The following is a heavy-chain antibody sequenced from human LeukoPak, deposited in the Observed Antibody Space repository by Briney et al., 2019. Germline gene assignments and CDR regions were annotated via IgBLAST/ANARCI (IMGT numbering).Heavy chain of an antibody. D-gene: IGHD7-27*01. Sequence: GGSLRLSCAASGFTFSSYTMSWVRQAPGKGLEWVSTITNSDGNTYYADSVKGRFTVSRDNSKNTLFLQMNSLRAEDTAVYYCAKDGGLWVSAHWGDSWGRGTLVTVSS. J-gene: IGHJ4*02. V-gene: IGHV3-23*01. CDR3: AKDGGLWVSAHWGDS. CDR1: GFTFSSYT. CDR2: ITNSDGNT.